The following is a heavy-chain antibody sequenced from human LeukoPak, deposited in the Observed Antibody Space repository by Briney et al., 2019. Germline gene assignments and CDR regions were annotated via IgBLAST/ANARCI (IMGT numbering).Heavy chain of an antibody. J-gene: IGHJ4*02. Sequence: PSETLALTCSVSGGSISSSSYYWGWIRQPPGKGLEWIGSIYHSGSTDYNPSLKSRATISVDTSKNHFSLKLNSVTAADTAVYHCARHGGGGAAWKFFFDSWGQGTVVTVSS. CDR2: IYHSGST. V-gene: IGHV4-39*01. CDR3: ARHGGGGAAWKFFFDS. D-gene: IGHD3-16*01. CDR1: GGSISSSSYY.